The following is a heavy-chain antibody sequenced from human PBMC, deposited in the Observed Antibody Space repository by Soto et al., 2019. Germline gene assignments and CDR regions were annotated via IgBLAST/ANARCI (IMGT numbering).Heavy chain of an antibody. V-gene: IGHV4-39*01. CDR1: GDSISNSRFY. J-gene: IGHJ5*02. CDR2: IYHTGNA. CDR3: ARDFFDSSDYTTNWFDP. Sequence: SETLSLTCSVSGDSISNSRFYWALIRQPPGEGLEWIGSIYHTGNAYYNPSLKSRVTISVDTSKNQFSLKLTSVTAADAALYYCARDFFDSSDYTTNWFDPSGQGTLVTVSS. D-gene: IGHD3-22*01.